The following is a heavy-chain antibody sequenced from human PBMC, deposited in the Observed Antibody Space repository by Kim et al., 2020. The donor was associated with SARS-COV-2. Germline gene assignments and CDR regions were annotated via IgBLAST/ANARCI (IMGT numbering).Heavy chain of an antibody. D-gene: IGHD3-10*01. CDR3: ASPLGY. CDR2: YTSEST. J-gene: IGHJ4*02. Sequence: YTSESTNYNPSLKSRVTMSVDTSKNQFSLKLSSVTAADTAVYYCASPLGYWGQGTLVTVSS. V-gene: IGHV4-4*07.